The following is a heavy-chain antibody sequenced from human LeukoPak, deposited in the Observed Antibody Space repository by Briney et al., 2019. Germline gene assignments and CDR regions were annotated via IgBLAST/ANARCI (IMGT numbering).Heavy chain of an antibody. CDR3: ARGSCSDGSCNHWFDP. CDR2: IWYDGSNK. D-gene: IGHD2-15*01. CDR1: GFTFSSYG. J-gene: IGHJ5*02. V-gene: IGHV3-33*01. Sequence: GKSLRLSCAASGFTFSSYGMHWVRQAPGKGLEWVAVIWYDGSNKYYADSVKGRITISRDNSKNTLYLQMNSLRAEDTAVYYCARGSCSDGSCNHWFDPWGQGTLVTVSS.